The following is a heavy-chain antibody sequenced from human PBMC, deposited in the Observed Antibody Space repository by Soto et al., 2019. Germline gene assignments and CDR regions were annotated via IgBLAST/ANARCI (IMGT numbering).Heavy chain of an antibody. CDR1: GFTFSTYG. V-gene: IGHV3-30*18. D-gene: IGHD3-22*01. CDR3: AKANYYDGPDY. J-gene: IGHJ4*02. Sequence: PGGSLRLSCAASGFTFSTYGMHWVRQAPGKGLEWVAVISYDGSNKYYADSVKGRFTISRDNSKNTLYLQMNSLRAEDTAVYYCAKANYYDGPDYWGQGTLVTVSS. CDR2: ISYDGSNK.